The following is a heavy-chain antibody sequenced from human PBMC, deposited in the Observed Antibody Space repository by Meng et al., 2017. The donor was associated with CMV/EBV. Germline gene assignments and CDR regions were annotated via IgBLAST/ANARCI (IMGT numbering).Heavy chain of an antibody. Sequence: GGSLRLSCAASGFTFADYAMHWVRQVPGKGLEWVSSINWSSGTIDYADSVKGRLTISRDNAKKSLYLQMNSLRPEDTAVYYCAKGRIAAAGDAFDAWGQGTMVTVSS. CDR1: GFTFADYA. V-gene: IGHV3-9*01. D-gene: IGHD6-13*01. CDR2: INWSSGTI. CDR3: AKGRIAAAGDAFDA. J-gene: IGHJ3*01.